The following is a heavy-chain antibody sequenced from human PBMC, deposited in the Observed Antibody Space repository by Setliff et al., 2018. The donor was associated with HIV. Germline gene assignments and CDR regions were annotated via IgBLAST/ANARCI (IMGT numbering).Heavy chain of an antibody. V-gene: IGHV4-61*02. CDR1: GGSISSGSYY. Sequence: SETLSLTCTVSGGSISSGSYYWSWIRQPAGKGLEWIGRIYTSGSTNYNPSLKSRVTISVDTSKKQFSLKVNSVTAADTAVYYCARNQGDSSGWYAGDYWGHGTLVTVSS. CDR2: IYTSGST. J-gene: IGHJ4*01. CDR3: ARNQGDSSGWYAGDY. D-gene: IGHD6-19*01.